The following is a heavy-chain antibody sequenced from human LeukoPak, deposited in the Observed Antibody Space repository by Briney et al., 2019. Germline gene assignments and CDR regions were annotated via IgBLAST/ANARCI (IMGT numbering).Heavy chain of an antibody. V-gene: IGHV4-39*01. D-gene: IGHD3-9*01. CDR2: IYYSGST. CDR1: GGSISSSSYY. Sequence: PSETLSLTCTVSGGSISSSSYYWGWIRQPPGKGLEWIGSIYYSGSTYYNPSLKSRVTISVDTSKNQFSLKLSSVTAADTAVYYCARHHSPGARRRDMIRYFDWLLPRGLGFDPWGQGTLVTVSS. CDR3: ARHHSPGARRRDMIRYFDWLLPRGLGFDP. J-gene: IGHJ5*02.